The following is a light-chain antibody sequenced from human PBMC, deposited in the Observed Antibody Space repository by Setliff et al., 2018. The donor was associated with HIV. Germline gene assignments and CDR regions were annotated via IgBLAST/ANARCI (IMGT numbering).Light chain of an antibody. V-gene: IGLV2-23*01. CDR1: SSDIGRYNL. CDR2: QAT. Sequence: QPVLTQPASVSGSPGQSITISCTGTSSDIGRYNLVSWYQQYPGKAPKLMIYQATKRPSGVSNRFSGSKSGNTASLTISGLQAEDEADYYCCSNTGSNTYVFGSGTKV. CDR3: CSNTGSNTYV. J-gene: IGLJ1*01.